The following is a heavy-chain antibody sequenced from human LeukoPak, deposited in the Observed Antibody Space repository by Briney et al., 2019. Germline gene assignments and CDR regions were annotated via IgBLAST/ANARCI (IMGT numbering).Heavy chain of an antibody. J-gene: IGHJ4*02. Sequence: PGGSLRLSCAASGFTFSSYSMNWVRQAPGKGLEWVSYISSSSSTIYYADSVKGRFTISRDNAKNSLYLQMNSLRAEDTAVYYCARARQTTTVQQEYYFDYWGQGTLVTVSS. CDR1: GFTFSSYS. CDR2: ISSSSSTI. V-gene: IGHV3-48*01. D-gene: IGHD4-17*01. CDR3: ARARQTTTVQQEYYFDY.